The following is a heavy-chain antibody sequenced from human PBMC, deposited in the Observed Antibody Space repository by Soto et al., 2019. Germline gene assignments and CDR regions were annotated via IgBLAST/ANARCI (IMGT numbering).Heavy chain of an antibody. D-gene: IGHD3-22*01. CDR2: IYYTGTT. J-gene: IGHJ4*02. V-gene: IGHV4-59*08. CDR3: ARLGGYYQAFDS. Sequence: SETLSLTCTFSGGPISDDYWSWIRQPPGKGLEWIGYIYYTGTTNYNPSLKSRVTISLDTSKNQFSLKLSSVTAADTAFYYCARLGGYYQAFDSWGQGTLVTVS. CDR1: GGPISDDY.